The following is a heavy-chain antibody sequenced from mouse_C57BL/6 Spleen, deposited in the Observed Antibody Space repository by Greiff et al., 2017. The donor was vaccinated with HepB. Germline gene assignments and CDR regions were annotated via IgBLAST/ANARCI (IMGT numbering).Heavy chain of an antibody. CDR2: IDPSDSYT. D-gene: IGHD3-3*01. CDR3: ARGGGPYYYAMDY. CDR1: GYTFTSYW. J-gene: IGHJ4*01. Sequence: QVQLQQPGAELVKPGASVKLSCKASGYTFTSYWMQWVKQRPGQGLEWIGEIDPSDSYTNYNQKFKGKATLTVDTSSSTAYMQLSTLTSEESAVYYWARGGGPYYYAMDYWGQGTSVTVSS. V-gene: IGHV1-50*01.